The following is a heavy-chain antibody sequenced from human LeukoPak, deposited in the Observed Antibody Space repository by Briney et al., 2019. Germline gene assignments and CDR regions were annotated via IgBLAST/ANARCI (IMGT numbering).Heavy chain of an antibody. Sequence: GGSLRLSCVASGFTFSSYWMNWVRQAPGKGLVWVSRINSDGSSTTYADSEKGRFTISRDNAKNTLYLQMNSLRAEDTAVYYCARLRAYAFDIWGQGTMVTVSS. CDR1: GFTFSSYW. CDR3: ARLRAYAFDI. J-gene: IGHJ3*02. V-gene: IGHV3-74*01. CDR2: INSDGSST.